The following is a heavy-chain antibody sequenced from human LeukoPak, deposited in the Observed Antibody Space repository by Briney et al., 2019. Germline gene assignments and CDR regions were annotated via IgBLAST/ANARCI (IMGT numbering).Heavy chain of an antibody. V-gene: IGHV1-69*04. CDR3: ARDPAAMVLRIEGVEDNWFDP. J-gene: IGHJ5*02. CDR2: IIPILGIA. CDR1: GGTFSSYA. D-gene: IGHD5-18*01. Sequence: SVKVSCKASGGTFSSYAISWVRQAPGQGLEWMGRIIPILGIANYAQKFQGRVTITADKSTSTAYMELSSLRSEDTAVYYCARDPAAMVLRIEGVEDNWFDPWGQGTLVTVSS.